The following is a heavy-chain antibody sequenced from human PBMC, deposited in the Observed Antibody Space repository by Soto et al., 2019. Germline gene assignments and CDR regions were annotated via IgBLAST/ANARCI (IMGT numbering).Heavy chain of an antibody. CDR1: GFTFSSGA. V-gene: IGHV3-23*01. CDR3: AKQKLVPSSFDY. D-gene: IGHD6-13*01. Sequence: GGSLRLSCAASGFTFSSGAMSWVRQAPGKGLEWVSAISGSGGSTYYADSVKGRFTISRDNSKNTLYLQMNSLRAEDTAVYYCAKQKLVPSSFDYWGQGTLVTVSS. J-gene: IGHJ4*02. CDR2: ISGSGGST.